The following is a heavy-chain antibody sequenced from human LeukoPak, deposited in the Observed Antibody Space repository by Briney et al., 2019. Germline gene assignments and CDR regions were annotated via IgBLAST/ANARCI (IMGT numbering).Heavy chain of an antibody. Sequence: ASVKVSCEASGYTFTSYDINWVRQAPGKGLEWMGGFDPEDGETIYAQKFQGRVTMTEDTSTDTAYMELSSLRSEDTAVYYCATVPIVVVPAVYFDYWGQGTLVTVSS. D-gene: IGHD2-2*01. CDR2: FDPEDGET. CDR3: ATVPIVVVPAVYFDY. V-gene: IGHV1-24*01. CDR1: GYTFTSYD. J-gene: IGHJ4*02.